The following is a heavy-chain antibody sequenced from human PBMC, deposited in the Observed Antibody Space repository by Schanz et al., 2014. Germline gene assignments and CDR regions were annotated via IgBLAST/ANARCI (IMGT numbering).Heavy chain of an antibody. V-gene: IGHV1-69*02. CDR1: GGTFSSDT. D-gene: IGHD2-2*02. CDR3: ARTYCSSTSCYTGYYYMDV. Sequence: QVHLVQSGAEVKKPGSSVKVSCKASGGTFSSDTFSWVRQAPGQGLEWMGRIVPIAGITNYAQRFQGRVTITADKSSDTAYMELSSLRSEDTAVYYCARTYCSSTSCYTGYYYMDVWGKGTTVTVSS. J-gene: IGHJ6*03. CDR2: IVPIAGIT.